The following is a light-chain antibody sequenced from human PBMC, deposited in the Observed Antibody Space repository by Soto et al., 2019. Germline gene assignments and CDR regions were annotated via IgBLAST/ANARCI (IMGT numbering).Light chain of an antibody. CDR3: QSYDSSLSGYVI. V-gene: IGLV1-40*01. CDR2: GNN. CDR1: SSNIGTPYD. Sequence: QPVLTQPPSVSGAPGQRVTISCTGSSSNIGTPYDVHWYQQLPGTAPKLLIYGNNNRPSGVPDRFSGSKSGTSASLAITGLQAEDEAYYYCQSYDSSLSGYVIFGGGTKVTVL. J-gene: IGLJ2*01.